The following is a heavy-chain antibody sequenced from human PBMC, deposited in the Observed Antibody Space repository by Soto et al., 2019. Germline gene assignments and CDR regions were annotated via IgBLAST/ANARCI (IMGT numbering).Heavy chain of an antibody. CDR3: ASNMVPGVPIGY. J-gene: IGHJ4*02. Sequence: SETLSLTCTVSGGSISSYYWSWIRQPPGKGLEWIGYIYFRGSTNYNPSLKSRVTISVDTSKNQFSLKLSSVTAADTAVYYCASNMVPGVPIGYRGQGPLVTLSS. CDR1: GGSISSYY. D-gene: IGHD3-10*01. CDR2: IYFRGST. V-gene: IGHV4-59*08.